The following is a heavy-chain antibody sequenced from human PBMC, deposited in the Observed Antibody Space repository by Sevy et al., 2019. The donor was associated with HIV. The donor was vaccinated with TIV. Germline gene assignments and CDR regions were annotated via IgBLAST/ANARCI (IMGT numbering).Heavy chain of an antibody. D-gene: IGHD2-15*01. CDR2: FDPEDGER. CDR3: ATTREYYQGKSGYFDY. J-gene: IGHJ4*02. CDR1: GYTLTQLS. Sequence: ASVKVSCKVSGYTLTQLSMHWVRQAPGKGLEWMGSFDPEDGERIYAQKFQGRITMTEDTSTDTAYMDLSSLKGDDTAGYYCATTREYYQGKSGYFDYWGQGALVTVSS. V-gene: IGHV1-24*01.